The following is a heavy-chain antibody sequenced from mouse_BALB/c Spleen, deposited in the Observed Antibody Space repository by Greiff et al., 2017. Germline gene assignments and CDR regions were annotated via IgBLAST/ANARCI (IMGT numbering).Heavy chain of an antibody. Sequence: VQLQQSGPGLVKPSQSLSLTCTVTGYSITSDYAWNWIRQFPGNKLEWMGYISYSGSTSYNPSLKSRISITRDTSKNQFFLQLNSVTTEDTATYYCARWDYAMDYWGQGTSVTVSS. CDR3: ARWDYAMDY. V-gene: IGHV3-2*02. CDR1: GYSITSDYA. CDR2: ISYSGST. J-gene: IGHJ4*01.